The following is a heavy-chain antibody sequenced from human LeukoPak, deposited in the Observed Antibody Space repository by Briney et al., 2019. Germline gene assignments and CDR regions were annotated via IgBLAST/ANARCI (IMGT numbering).Heavy chain of an antibody. J-gene: IGHJ3*02. Sequence: PGGSLRLSCAASGFTFSIYAMSWVRQAPGKGLEWVSYISSSGSTIYYADSVKGRFTISRDNSKNTLYLQMNSLRAEDTAVYYCAKPTTMIVVSAAFDIWGQGTMVTVSS. V-gene: IGHV3-23*01. CDR3: AKPTTMIVVSAAFDI. D-gene: IGHD3-22*01. CDR2: ISSSGSTI. CDR1: GFTFSIYA.